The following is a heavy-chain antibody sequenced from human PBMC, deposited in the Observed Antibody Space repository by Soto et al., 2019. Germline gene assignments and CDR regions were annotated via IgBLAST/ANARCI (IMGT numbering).Heavy chain of an antibody. CDR3: ARVSPAYCGGDCYRGGAFDI. J-gene: IGHJ3*02. Sequence: EVQLVESGGGLVQPGGSLRLSCAASGFTVSSNYMSWVRQAPGKGLEWVSVIYSGGSTYYADSVKGRFTISRDNSKNTLYLQMNSLRAEDTAVYYCARVSPAYCGGDCYRGGAFDIWGQGTMVTVSS. V-gene: IGHV3-66*01. D-gene: IGHD2-21*02. CDR2: IYSGGST. CDR1: GFTVSSNY.